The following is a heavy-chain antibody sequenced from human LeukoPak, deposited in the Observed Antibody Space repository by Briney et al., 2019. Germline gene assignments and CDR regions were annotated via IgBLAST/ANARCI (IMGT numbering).Heavy chain of an antibody. Sequence: GGSLRLSCAASGFTFSSYAMSWVRQAPGKGLEWVSAISGSGGSTYYADSVKGRFTISRDNSKNTLYLQMNSLRAEDTAVYYCARGAYRISWPGIDYWGQGTLVTVSS. CDR3: ARGAYRISWPGIDY. J-gene: IGHJ4*02. V-gene: IGHV3-23*01. CDR2: ISGSGGST. D-gene: IGHD3-16*02. CDR1: GFTFSSYA.